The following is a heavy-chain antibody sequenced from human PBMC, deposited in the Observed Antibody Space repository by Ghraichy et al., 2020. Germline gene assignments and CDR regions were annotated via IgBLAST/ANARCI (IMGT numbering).Heavy chain of an antibody. V-gene: IGHV2-5*02. CDR3: AHRASHWGYTWFDP. CDR2: IYWDDDK. D-gene: IGHD7-27*01. CDR1: GFSLNTGRVG. Sequence: SGPTLVKPTQTLTLTCTFSGFSLNTGRVGVGWIRQPPGKALEWLAVIYWDDDKRYSPSLKSRLTITKDTSKNQVVLTMTNMDPVDTATYYCAHRASHWGYTWFDPWGQGTLVTVSS. J-gene: IGHJ5*02.